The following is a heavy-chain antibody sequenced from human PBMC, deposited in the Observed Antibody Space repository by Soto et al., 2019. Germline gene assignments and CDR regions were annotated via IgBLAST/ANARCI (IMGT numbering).Heavy chain of an antibody. D-gene: IGHD2-15*01. CDR2: IGNSNNPT. CDR3: AREDGYCNGGPCYRGAFDF. CDR1: GFTFSDYS. V-gene: IGHV3-21*02. Sequence: EVQLVESGGGLVKPGGSPRLSCAASGFTFSDYSMLWVRQAPGKGLEWLAFIGNSNNPTFYADSVRGRFTISRDNPKNSVYLQMNSLREEDTAVYFCAREDGYCNGGPCYRGAFDFWGQGTIVTVSS. J-gene: IGHJ3*01.